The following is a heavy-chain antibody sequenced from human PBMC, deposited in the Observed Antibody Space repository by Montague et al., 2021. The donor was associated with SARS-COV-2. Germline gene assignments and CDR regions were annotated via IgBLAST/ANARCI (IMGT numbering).Heavy chain of an antibody. J-gene: IGHJ4*02. Sequence: SETLSLTCTVSGGSVISDTYFWSWIRQPPGKGLEWIAYIYDSDTTXNXXXXWXRVSISSDRSKNQFSLKLPSVTPADTAVYYCARAANILSGFYNHPFEYWGQGILVTVSS. CDR3: ARAANILSGFYNHPFEY. CDR2: IYDSDTT. D-gene: IGHD3-9*01. V-gene: IGHV4-61*01. CDR1: GGSVISDTYF.